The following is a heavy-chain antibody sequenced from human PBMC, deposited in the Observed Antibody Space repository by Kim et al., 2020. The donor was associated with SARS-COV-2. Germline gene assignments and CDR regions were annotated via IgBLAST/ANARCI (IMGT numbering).Heavy chain of an antibody. D-gene: IGHD6-13*01. Sequence: GGSLRLSCAAAGFTFSNYAMSWVRQAPGKGLEWVSAISGSGGSTYYADSVKGRFIISRDNSKNTLYLQMSSLRAEDTAAYYCAKDLERIAATGFDYWGQGTLVTVSS. J-gene: IGHJ4*02. V-gene: IGHV3-23*01. CDR1: GFTFSNYA. CDR2: ISGSGGST. CDR3: AKDLERIAATGFDY.